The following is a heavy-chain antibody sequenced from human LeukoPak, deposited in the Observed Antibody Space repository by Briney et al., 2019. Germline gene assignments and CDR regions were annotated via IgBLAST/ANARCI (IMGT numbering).Heavy chain of an antibody. D-gene: IGHD1-26*01. CDR2: ISTSGTFI. CDR1: GFTFSSYS. CDR3: AIRYSGSYNDY. V-gene: IGHV3-48*01. J-gene: IGHJ4*02. Sequence: GGSLRLSCVASGFTFSSYSMNWVRQAPGKGLEWISYISTSGTFIYNADSVKGRFTISRDNDKKSVYLQMRSLRAEDTAMYYCAIRYSGSYNDYWGQGTLVTVSS.